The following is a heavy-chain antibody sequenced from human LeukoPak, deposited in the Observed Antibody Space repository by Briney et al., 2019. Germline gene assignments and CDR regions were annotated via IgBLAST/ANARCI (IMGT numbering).Heavy chain of an antibody. J-gene: IGHJ4*02. CDR3: ARSNGGLGYCSSTSCYCSGGSCYVALY. CDR2: SIPIFGTA. V-gene: IGHV1-69*13. D-gene: IGHD2-2*01. Sequence: ASVKVSCKASGGTFSSYAISWVRQAPGQGLEWMGGSIPIFGTANPAQKFPGRVTITADESTSTAYMELSSLRSEDTAVYYCARSNGGLGYCSSTSCYCSGGSCYVALYWGQGTLVTVSS. CDR1: GGTFSSYA.